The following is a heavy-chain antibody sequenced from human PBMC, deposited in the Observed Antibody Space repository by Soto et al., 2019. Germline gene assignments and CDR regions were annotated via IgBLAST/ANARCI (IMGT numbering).Heavy chain of an antibody. CDR2: ISRRGYI. J-gene: IGHJ6*02. Sequence: EVQLVESVGGLVKPGGSLRLSCAASGFNFNSYTINWVRQAPGKRLEWLSSISRRGYIFSTDSVRGRFTIYRDNAKNSVYLQINRLRAEDAAVYFCARDCSGGSCYPGMDVWGQGTTVTVSS. CDR1: GFNFNSYT. V-gene: IGHV3-21*01. D-gene: IGHD2-15*01. CDR3: ARDCSGGSCYPGMDV.